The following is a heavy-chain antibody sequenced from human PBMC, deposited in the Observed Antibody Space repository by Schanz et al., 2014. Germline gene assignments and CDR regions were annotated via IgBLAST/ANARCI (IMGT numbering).Heavy chain of an antibody. CDR2: ISYHGSER. V-gene: IGHV3-30*18. D-gene: IGHD3-22*01. Sequence: QVQLVESGGGVVQPGRSLRLSCAASGFTVRSYAMHWVRQAPGKGLEWVAVISYHGSERYYADSVKGRFTISRDNSKNTLYLQMNSLRTEDTAVYFCAKSYDTSGYSGFDYWGQGTLVTVSS. CDR3: AKSYDTSGYSGFDY. J-gene: IGHJ4*02. CDR1: GFTVRSYA.